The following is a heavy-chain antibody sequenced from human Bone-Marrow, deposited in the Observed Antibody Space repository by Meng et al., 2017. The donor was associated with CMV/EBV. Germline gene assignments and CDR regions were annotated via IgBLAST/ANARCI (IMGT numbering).Heavy chain of an antibody. J-gene: IGHJ4*02. V-gene: IGHV1-18*01. CDR2: ISGYNGNT. CDR1: GYTFISYG. Sequence: ASVKVSCKASGYTFISYGISWVRQAPGQGLEWMGWISGYNGNTNYAQKVQGRVTMTTDTSTSTAYMELRSLRSDDTAAYYCARDQYRSLSGPIYWGQGTLVTVSS. CDR3: ARDQYRSLSGPIY. D-gene: IGHD6-6*01.